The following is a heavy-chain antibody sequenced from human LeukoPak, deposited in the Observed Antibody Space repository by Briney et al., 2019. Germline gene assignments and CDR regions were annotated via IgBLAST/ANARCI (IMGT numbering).Heavy chain of an antibody. Sequence: SETLSLTCTVSGGSISSYYWSWIRQPPGKGLEWIGYIYYSGSTNYNPSPKSRVTISVDTSKNQFSLKLSSVTAADTAVYYCARDTGTILRDNWFDPWGQGTLVTVSS. CDR2: IYYSGST. J-gene: IGHJ5*02. D-gene: IGHD1-7*01. V-gene: IGHV4-59*01. CDR1: GGSISSYY. CDR3: ARDTGTILRDNWFDP.